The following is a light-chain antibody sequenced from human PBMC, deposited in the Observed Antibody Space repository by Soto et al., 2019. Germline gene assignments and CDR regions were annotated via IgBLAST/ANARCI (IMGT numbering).Light chain of an antibody. CDR1: SSDVGGYNY. CDR2: EVS. Sequence: QSVLTHPSSVSWSPGQSITISCAGPSSDVGGYNYVSWYQQHPGKAPKLMIYEVSNRPSGVSNRFSGSKSGNTASLTISGLQAEDESDYYCSSYTSSSTLVFGSVTKCTVL. J-gene: IGLJ1*01. V-gene: IGLV2-14*01. CDR3: SSYTSSSTLV.